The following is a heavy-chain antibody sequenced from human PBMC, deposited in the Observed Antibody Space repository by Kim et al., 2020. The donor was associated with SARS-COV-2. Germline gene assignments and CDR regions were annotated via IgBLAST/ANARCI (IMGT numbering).Heavy chain of an antibody. D-gene: IGHD4-17*01. CDR3: EKVGDYDTSAF. CDR2: IRSDGGDV. J-gene: IGHJ3*01. V-gene: IGHV3-74*03. CDR1: GFDFSTSW. Sequence: GGSLRLSCAASGFDFSTSWMHWVRQAPGKGLVWVSRIRSDGGDVTSPDSVHGRFTISRDNAKKTLYLQMNVLRTEDTAVYYCEKVGDYDTSAF.